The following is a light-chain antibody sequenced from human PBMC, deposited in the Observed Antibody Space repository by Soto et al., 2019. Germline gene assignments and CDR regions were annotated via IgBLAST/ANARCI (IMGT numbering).Light chain of an antibody. CDR2: RNN. CDR1: NSNIGRNT. V-gene: IGLV1-44*01. J-gene: IGLJ1*01. CDR3: ASWDDGLTGYV. Sequence: QSVLTQPPSAYGTPGQRVTISCSGSNSNIGRNTVNWYQQLPGTAPKLLIYRNNQRPSGVPDRFSGSKSGTSASLAISGLQSDDESDYYCASWDDGLTGYVFGTGTKVTVL.